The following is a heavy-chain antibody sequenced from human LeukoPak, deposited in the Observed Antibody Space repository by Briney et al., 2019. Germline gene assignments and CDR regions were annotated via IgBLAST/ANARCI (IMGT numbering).Heavy chain of an antibody. V-gene: IGHV4-59*01. CDR3: ARDTAIGEGEFFFDY. Sequence: SETLSLACTVSGVTISGCYRSWIRQPPGKGLEWIGYIYYSGSTNNDPSLKGRVTISADTSKKQFSLKLTSVTAADTAVYFCARDTAIGEGEFFFDYWGQGTLVTVSS. CDR2: IYYSGST. CDR1: GVTISGCY. D-gene: IGHD5-18*01. J-gene: IGHJ4*02.